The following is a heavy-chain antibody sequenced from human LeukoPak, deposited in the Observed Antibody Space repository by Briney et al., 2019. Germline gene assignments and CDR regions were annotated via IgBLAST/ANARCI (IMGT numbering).Heavy chain of an antibody. J-gene: IGHJ4*02. V-gene: IGHV5-51*01. CDR1: GYSFTTYW. CDR3: ARHGAGGSSWSPLDY. CDR2: IYPGDSDT. Sequence: GESLKISCQGSGYSFTTYWIGWVRQMPGKGLECMGIIYPGDSDTRYSPSFQGLVTISADKSITTAYLQWSSLKASDTAMYYCARHGAGGSSWSPLDYWGQGTLVTVSS. D-gene: IGHD6-13*01.